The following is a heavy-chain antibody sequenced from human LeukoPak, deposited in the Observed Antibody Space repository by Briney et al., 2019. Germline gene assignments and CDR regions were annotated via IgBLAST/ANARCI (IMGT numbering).Heavy chain of an antibody. CDR3: ARPLIVGATSDAFDI. CDR2: IYYSGST. D-gene: IGHD1-26*01. J-gene: IGHJ3*02. CDR1: GGSISSSSYY. V-gene: IGHV4-39*01. Sequence: SETLSLTCTVSGGSISSSSYYWGWIRQPPGKGLESIGSIYYSGSTYYNPSLKSRVTISVDTSKNQFSLRLSSVTAADTAVYYCARPLIVGATSDAFDIWGQGTMVTVSS.